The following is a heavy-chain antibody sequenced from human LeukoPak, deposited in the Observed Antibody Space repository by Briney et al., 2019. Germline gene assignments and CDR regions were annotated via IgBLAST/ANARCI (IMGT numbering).Heavy chain of an antibody. J-gene: IGHJ4*02. Sequence: SETLSLTCTVSGGSMSSSSYYWGWIRQPPGKGLEWIGSIYYSGSTYYNPSLKSRVTISVDTSKNQISLKLSSVTAADTAAYYCAREAYCGGDCYSGDYWGQGTLVTVSS. CDR2: IYYSGST. V-gene: IGHV4-39*02. CDR3: AREAYCGGDCYSGDY. CDR1: GGSMSSSSYY. D-gene: IGHD2-21*02.